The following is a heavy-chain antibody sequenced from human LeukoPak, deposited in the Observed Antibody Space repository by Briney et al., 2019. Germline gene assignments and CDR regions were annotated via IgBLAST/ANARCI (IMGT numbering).Heavy chain of an antibody. J-gene: IGHJ4*02. V-gene: IGHV1-69*06. CDR1: GGTFSNYA. D-gene: IGHD5-18*01. CDR2: ITPIFGTA. Sequence: ASVKVSCKASGGTFSNYAINWVRQAPGQGLEWMGWITPIFGTANYVQKFQGRVTITADKSTSTAYMELSRLRSEDTAIYYCARASSDDTAMATPFAYWGQGTLVTVSS. CDR3: ARASSDDTAMATPFAY.